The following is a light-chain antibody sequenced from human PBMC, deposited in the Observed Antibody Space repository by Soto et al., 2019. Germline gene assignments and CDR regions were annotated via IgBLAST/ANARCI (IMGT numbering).Light chain of an antibody. CDR2: EVS. Sequence: QSVPTQPASVSGSPGQSIPISCTGTSCDVGGYYYVSWYQQLPGKAPKLMIYEVSNRPSGVSNRFSGSKSGNTASLTISGLQAEDEADYYCSSYTSSSSGYVFGNGTKVTVL. V-gene: IGLV2-14*01. J-gene: IGLJ1*01. CDR3: SSYTSSSSGYV. CDR1: SCDVGGYYY.